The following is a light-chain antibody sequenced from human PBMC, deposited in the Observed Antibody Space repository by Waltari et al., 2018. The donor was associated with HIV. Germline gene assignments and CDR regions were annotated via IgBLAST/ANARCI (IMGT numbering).Light chain of an antibody. J-gene: IGKJ1*01. CDR1: QSFRNTY. V-gene: IGKV3-20*01. Sequence: IVLTHSPVSLSLSPGARATLSCRASQSFRNTYLAWYQQKPGQAHRLLIDGASSRAPGIPDRFSGSGSGSDFTLTISGLEPEDFAVYYCQQYGTSPRTFGQGTKVEIK. CDR3: QQYGTSPRT. CDR2: GAS.